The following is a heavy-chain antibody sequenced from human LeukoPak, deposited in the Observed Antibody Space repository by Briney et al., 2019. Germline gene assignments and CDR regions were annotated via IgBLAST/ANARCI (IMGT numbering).Heavy chain of an antibody. CDR3: ARAMATEPFDY. V-gene: IGHV4-59*01. D-gene: IGHD5-24*01. CDR1: GVSLSNSY. CDR2: VYYSGRA. Sequence: SETLSLVCSVSGVSLSNSYWSWIRQPPGEGLEWLGYVYYSGRAIYNPSVKSRITISVDTSKNQFSLTLTSVTASDTAVYFCARAMATEPFDYWGQGSRVTVSS. J-gene: IGHJ4*02.